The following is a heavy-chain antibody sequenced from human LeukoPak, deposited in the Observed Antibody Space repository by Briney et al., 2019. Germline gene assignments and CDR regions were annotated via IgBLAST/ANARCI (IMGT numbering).Heavy chain of an antibody. CDR3: ARATVRGVIIGSDAFDI. J-gene: IGHJ3*02. CDR1: GGSISSYY. D-gene: IGHD3-10*01. Sequence: PSETLSLTCTVSGGSISSYYWSWIRQPPGKGLECSGYIYYSGSTNYNPSLKSRVTISVDTSKNQFSLKLSSVTAADTAVYYCARATVRGVIIGSDAFDIWGQGTMVTVSS. CDR2: IYYSGST. V-gene: IGHV4-59*01.